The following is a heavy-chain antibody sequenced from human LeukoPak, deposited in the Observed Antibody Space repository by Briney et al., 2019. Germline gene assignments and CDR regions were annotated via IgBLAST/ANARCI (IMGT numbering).Heavy chain of an antibody. CDR1: GYTFTSYG. Sequence: ASVKVSCKASGYTFTSYGISWVRQAPGQGLEWMGWISAYNGNINYAQKLQGRVTMTTDTSTSTAYMELRSLRSDDTAVYYCARDRPLGLRFLEWLSFDYWGQGTLVTVSS. J-gene: IGHJ4*02. CDR3: ARDRPLGLRFLEWLSFDY. V-gene: IGHV1-18*01. CDR2: ISAYNGNI. D-gene: IGHD3-3*01.